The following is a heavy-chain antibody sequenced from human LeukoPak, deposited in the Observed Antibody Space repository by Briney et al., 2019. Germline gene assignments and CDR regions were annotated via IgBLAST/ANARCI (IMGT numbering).Heavy chain of an antibody. J-gene: IGHJ4*02. D-gene: IGHD2-21*02. V-gene: IGHV3-48*01. Sequence: PGGSLRLSCAASGFTFSSYSMNWVRQAPGKGLEWVSYISSSSSTIYYADSVKGRFTISRDNAKNSLYLQMNSLKAEDTAVYSCARPLVISYCGGDCSRLFDYWGQGTLVTVSS. CDR1: GFTFSSYS. CDR3: ARPLVISYCGGDCSRLFDY. CDR2: ISSSSSTI.